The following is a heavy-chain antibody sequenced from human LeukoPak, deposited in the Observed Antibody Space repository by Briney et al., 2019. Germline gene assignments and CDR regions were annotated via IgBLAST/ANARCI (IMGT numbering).Heavy chain of an antibody. V-gene: IGHV3-21*01. Sequence: PGGSLRLSCAASGFTFSSYSMNWVRQAPGKGLEWVSSISGSSSYIYYADSVKGRFTISRDNAKNSLYLQMNSLRAGDTAVYYCARKENFDYWGQGTLVTVSS. CDR1: GFTFSSYS. J-gene: IGHJ4*02. CDR3: ARKENFDY. D-gene: IGHD5-24*01. CDR2: ISGSSSYI.